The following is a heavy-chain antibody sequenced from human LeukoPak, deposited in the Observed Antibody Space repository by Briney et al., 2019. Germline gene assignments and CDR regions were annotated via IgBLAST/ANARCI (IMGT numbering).Heavy chain of an antibody. V-gene: IGHV3-74*01. D-gene: IGHD2-2*02. CDR3: AKDPPRDIVVVPAAIRRENWFDP. CDR1: GFTFKLYW. Sequence: GGSLRLSCAASGFTFKLYWMHWVRQAPGKAPVWVARINHDGSDTVYADSVKGRFTISRDNSKNTLYLQMNSLRAEDTAVYYCAKDPPRDIVVVPAAIRRENWFDPWGQGTLVTVSS. J-gene: IGHJ5*02. CDR2: INHDGSDT.